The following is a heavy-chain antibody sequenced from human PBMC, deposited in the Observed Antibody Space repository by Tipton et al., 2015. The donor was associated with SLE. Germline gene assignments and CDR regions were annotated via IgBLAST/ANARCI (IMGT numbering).Heavy chain of an antibody. Sequence: GSLRLSCAASGFMFDDYTMHWVRQAPGKGLEWVSLISWDGGSTKYADSVKGRFTISRDNSKNSVDLQMNSLRTEDTALYYCAKGPFAVQGGEAEYFQHWGQGTLVTVSS. CDR2: ISWDGGST. CDR1: GFMFDDYT. J-gene: IGHJ1*01. CDR3: AKGPFAVQGGEAEYFQH. D-gene: IGHD3-10*01. V-gene: IGHV3-43*01.